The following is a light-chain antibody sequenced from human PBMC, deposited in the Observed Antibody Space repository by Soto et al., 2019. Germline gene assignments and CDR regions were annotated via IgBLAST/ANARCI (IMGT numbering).Light chain of an antibody. CDR2: GAS. V-gene: IGKV3-20*01. CDR3: QHYDGSPRT. Sequence: SVLTQSPGTLSLSPGERATLSCRTSQTIASNYLAWYQQKPGQAPRLLIFGASSRATGIPDRFSGGGSGTEFTFAISRLEPEDFAVYYCQHYDGSPRTFGQGTKVEIK. CDR1: QTIASNY. J-gene: IGKJ1*01.